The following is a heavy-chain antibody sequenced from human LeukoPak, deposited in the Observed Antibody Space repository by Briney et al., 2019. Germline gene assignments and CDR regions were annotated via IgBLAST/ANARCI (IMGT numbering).Heavy chain of an antibody. CDR2: IWYGGSNK. CDR3: AKGTYYLDF. D-gene: IGHD3-10*01. V-gene: IGHV3-30*02. Sequence: GGSLRLSCAASGFTFSSYGMHWVRQAPGKGLEWVAVIWYGGSNKYYADSVKGRFTISRDNFKNTLYLQMNSLRAEDTAVYYCAKGTYYLDFWGQGTLVTVSS. CDR1: GFTFSSYG. J-gene: IGHJ4*02.